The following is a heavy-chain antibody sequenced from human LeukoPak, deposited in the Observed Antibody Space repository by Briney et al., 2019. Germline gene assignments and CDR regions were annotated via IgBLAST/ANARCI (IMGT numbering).Heavy chain of an antibody. J-gene: IGHJ4*02. CDR1: AFTFSDYG. CDR2: ITHDGSDK. CDR3: AKVGGRGWFYFDS. D-gene: IGHD6-19*01. Sequence: GGSLRLSCAYSAFTFSDYGMGWVRQAPGKGLEWVAAITHDGSDKYYADPVKGRLSISRDNSKNTLYLQMNSLRAEDTAIYFCAKVGGRGWFYFDSWGQATVVTVCS. V-gene: IGHV3-30*18.